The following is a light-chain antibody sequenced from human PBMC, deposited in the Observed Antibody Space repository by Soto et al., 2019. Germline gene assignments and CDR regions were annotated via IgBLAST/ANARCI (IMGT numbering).Light chain of an antibody. V-gene: IGLV4-69*01. CDR2: LNSDGSH. CDR3: QTWGTGEVV. Sequence: QLVLTQSPSASASLGASVKLTCTLSSGHSYYAIAWHQQQPEKGPRYLMKLNSDGSHSKGDGIPDRFSGSSTGAERYLTISSLQSEDETDYYCQTWGTGEVVFGGGTQLTVL. CDR1: SGHSYYA. J-gene: IGLJ2*01.